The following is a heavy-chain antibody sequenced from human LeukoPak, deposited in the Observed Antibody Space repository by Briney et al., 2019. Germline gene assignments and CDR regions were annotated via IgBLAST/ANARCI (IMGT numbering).Heavy chain of an antibody. CDR1: GFTFSSYS. J-gene: IGHJ4*02. CDR2: ISSSSSYI. Sequence: GGSLRLSCAASGFTFSSYSMNWVRQAPGKGLEWVSSISSSSSYIYYADSVKGRFTISRDNAKNSLYLQMNSLRAEDTAVYYCARDYDYYGAGSDHYFDYWGQGTLVTASS. CDR3: ARDYDYYGAGSDHYFDY. V-gene: IGHV3-21*01. D-gene: IGHD3-10*01.